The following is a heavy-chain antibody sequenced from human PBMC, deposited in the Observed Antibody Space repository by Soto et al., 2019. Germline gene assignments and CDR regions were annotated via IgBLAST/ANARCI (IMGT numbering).Heavy chain of an antibody. J-gene: IGHJ4*02. CDR2: VKDGGHT. CDR3: ARGQEGVVATH. V-gene: IGHV4-34*01. CDR1: GGYLSGYY. Sequence: SETLSLTCAVTGGYLSGYYWSWIRQPPGKGLEWIGEVKDGGHTNYSPSLRGRVTISSDTSNNQFSLRLNSVTAADTGVYYCARGQEGVVATHWDQGSLVTVSS. D-gene: IGHD5-12*01.